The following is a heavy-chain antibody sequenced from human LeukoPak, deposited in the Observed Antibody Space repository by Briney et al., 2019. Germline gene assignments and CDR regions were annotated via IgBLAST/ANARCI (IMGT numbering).Heavy chain of an antibody. CDR1: GGSISSGGYY. V-gene: IGHV4-31*03. J-gene: IGHJ5*02. D-gene: IGHD3-3*01. CDR2: IYYSGST. CDR3: ARSQRMGVTIFGVVIIGWFDP. Sequence: SETLSLTYTVSGGSISSGGYYWSWIRQHPGKGLEWIGYIYYSGSTYYNPSLKSRVTISVDTSKNQFSLKLSSVTAADTAVYYCARSQRMGVTIFGVVIIGWFDPWGQGTLVTVSS.